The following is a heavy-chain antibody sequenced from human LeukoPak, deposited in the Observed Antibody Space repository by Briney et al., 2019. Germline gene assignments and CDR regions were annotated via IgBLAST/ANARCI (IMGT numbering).Heavy chain of an antibody. J-gene: IGHJ3*02. CDR3: ARGLPVKYAFDI. D-gene: IGHD4-17*01. Sequence: GRSLRLSCAASGFTFSSYWMHWVRQDPGKGLVWVSRIHSDGSSTSYVDSVKGRFTISRDNAKNTLYLQMNSLRVEDTAVYYCARGLPVKYAFDIWGQGTMVTVSS. V-gene: IGHV3-74*01. CDR1: GFTFSSYW. CDR2: IHSDGSST.